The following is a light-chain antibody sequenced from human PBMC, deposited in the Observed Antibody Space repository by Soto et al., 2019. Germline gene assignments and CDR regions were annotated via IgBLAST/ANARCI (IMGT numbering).Light chain of an antibody. J-gene: IGKJ5*01. V-gene: IGKV1-5*01. CDR1: QSVNIW. Sequence: DVQMTQSPSTLSASVGDRVTITCRASQSVNIWLAWYQQKPGKAPKLLIYGASSRATGIPDRFSGSGSGTDFTLTISRLEPEDFALYYCQQYAGSPTFGQGTRLEIK. CDR2: GAS. CDR3: QQYAGSPT.